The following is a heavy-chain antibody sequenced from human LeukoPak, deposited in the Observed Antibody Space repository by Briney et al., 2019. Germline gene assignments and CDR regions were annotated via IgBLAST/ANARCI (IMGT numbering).Heavy chain of an antibody. CDR1: GFTFSSYA. CDR3: AKDEDFWSGYSDY. V-gene: IGHV3-23*01. CDR2: ISGSGGST. D-gene: IGHD3-3*01. J-gene: IGHJ4*02. Sequence: GGSLRLSCAASGFTFSSYAMSWVRQAPGKGLEWVSDISGSGGSTYYADSVKGRFTISRDNSKNTLYLQMNSLRAEDTAVYYCAKDEDFWSGYSDYWGQGTLVTVSS.